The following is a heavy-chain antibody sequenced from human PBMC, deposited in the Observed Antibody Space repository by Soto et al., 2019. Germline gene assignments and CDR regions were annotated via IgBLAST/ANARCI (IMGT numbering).Heavy chain of an antibody. V-gene: IGHV3-23*01. Sequence: GSLRLSCAASGFTFSSYAMSWVRQAPGKGLEWVSAISGSGGSTYYADSVKGRFTISRDNSKNTLYLQMNSLRAEDTAVYYCAKDPGSSSSWYGNWFDPWGQGTLVTVSS. D-gene: IGHD6-13*01. CDR3: AKDPGSSSSWYGNWFDP. CDR1: GFTFSSYA. J-gene: IGHJ5*02. CDR2: ISGSGGST.